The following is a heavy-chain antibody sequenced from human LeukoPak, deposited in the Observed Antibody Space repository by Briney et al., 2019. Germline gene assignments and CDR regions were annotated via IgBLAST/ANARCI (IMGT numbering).Heavy chain of an antibody. J-gene: IGHJ6*02. V-gene: IGHV1-8*01. Sequence: ASVRVSCKASGYTFTTHDINWVRPAPGQGLEWMGWMSPNNGHTGYVQNFQGGVTMTRDTSIDTAYMELSSLRSEDTAVYYCARGLNLIGMDVWGQGTTVIVSS. CDR2: MSPNNGHT. CDR1: GYTFTTHD. CDR3: ARGLNLIGMDV.